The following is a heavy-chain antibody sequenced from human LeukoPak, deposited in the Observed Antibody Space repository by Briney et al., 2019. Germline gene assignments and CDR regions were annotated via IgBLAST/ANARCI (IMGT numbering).Heavy chain of an antibody. CDR1: GFIFSNFA. J-gene: IGHJ3*01. CDR3: AKEDYCSGGSCYWLAFDF. Sequence: QPGGSLRLSCAASGFIFSNFAMSWVRQAPGKGREWVSTISGSGGNTYYTDSVKGRFTISRDNSKNTLYLQMNSLRAEDTAVYYCAKEDYCSGGSCYWLAFDFWGQGTMVTVSS. V-gene: IGHV3-23*01. CDR2: ISGSGGNT. D-gene: IGHD2-15*01.